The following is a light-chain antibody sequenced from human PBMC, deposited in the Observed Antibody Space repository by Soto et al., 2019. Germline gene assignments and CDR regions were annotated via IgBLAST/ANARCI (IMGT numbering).Light chain of an antibody. J-gene: IGKJ4*01. CDR1: ESITTW. Sequence: DVQMTHSPSSLSASVGYTVTITCRASESITTWVAWYQQKTGKAPTLLIYKASTVESGVPSRFSGRGSGTDFALTISSLQPDDVATDYCQQYLTYSALSFGGGTKVDIK. CDR2: KAS. V-gene: IGKV1-5*03. CDR3: QQYLTYSALS.